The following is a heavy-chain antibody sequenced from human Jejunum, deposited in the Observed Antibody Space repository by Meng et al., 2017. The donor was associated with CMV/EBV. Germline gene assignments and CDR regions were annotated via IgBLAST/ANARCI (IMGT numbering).Heavy chain of an antibody. CDR3: TSDYGGFDP. J-gene: IGHJ5*02. D-gene: IGHD4/OR15-4a*01. CDR2: ISYDGTNK. V-gene: IGHV3-30-3*01. CDR1: GFTFSRNT. Sequence: GGVVQAWGVLGPSWAALGFTFSRNTIHWVRQAPCQGLEWLAIISYDGTNKYYADSLKGRFTISRDNSKNTAFLQMNSLRPDDTGVYYCTSDYGGFDPWGQGTLVTVSS.